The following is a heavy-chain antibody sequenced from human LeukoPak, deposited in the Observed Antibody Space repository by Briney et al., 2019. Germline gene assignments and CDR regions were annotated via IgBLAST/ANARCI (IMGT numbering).Heavy chain of an antibody. Sequence: SETLSLTCTVSGGSISSYYWSWIRQPPGKGLEWIGYIYYSGSTNYNPSLKSRVTISVDTSKNQFSLKLSSVTAADTAVYYCAVVTEQDFDYWGQGTLVTVSS. D-gene: IGHD4-23*01. CDR2: IYYSGST. CDR1: GGSISSYY. J-gene: IGHJ4*02. CDR3: AVVTEQDFDY. V-gene: IGHV4-59*08.